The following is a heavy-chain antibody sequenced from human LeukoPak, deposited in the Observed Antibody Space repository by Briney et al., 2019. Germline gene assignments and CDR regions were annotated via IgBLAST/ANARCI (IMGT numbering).Heavy chain of an antibody. CDR3: ARESSSGYSGYDPVAFDY. CDR1: GFTFSSYS. D-gene: IGHD5-12*01. J-gene: IGHJ4*02. Sequence: GGSLRLSCAASGFTFSSYSMNWVRQAPGKGLEWVAKIIQDGSEKYYVDSVKGRFTVSRDNAKNSLYLQMNSLRAEDTAVYYCARESSSGYSGYDPVAFDYWGQGTLVTVSS. V-gene: IGHV3-7*01. CDR2: IIQDGSEK.